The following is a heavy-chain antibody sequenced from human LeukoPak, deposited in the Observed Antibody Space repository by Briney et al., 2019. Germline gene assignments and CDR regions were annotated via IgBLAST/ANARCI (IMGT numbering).Heavy chain of an antibody. V-gene: IGHV4-59*08. D-gene: IGHD3-10*01. CDR3: ARLYYGSGSSWFDP. J-gene: IGHJ5*02. CDR2: IYYSGST. Sequence: PSETLSLTCTVSGGSVSSYYWSWLRQPPGKGLEWIGYIYYSGSTNYNPSLKSRVTISVDTSKNQFSLKLSSVTAADTAVYYCARLYYGSGSSWFDPWGQGTLVTVSS. CDR1: GGSVSSYY.